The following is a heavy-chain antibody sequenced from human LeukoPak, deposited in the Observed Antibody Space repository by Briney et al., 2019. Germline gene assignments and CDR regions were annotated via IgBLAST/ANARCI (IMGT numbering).Heavy chain of an antibody. CDR3: ARDFYCSSTSCYYYFDC. CDR2: IKQDGSEK. Sequence: GGSLRLSCAASGFTFSSYWMSWVRQAPGKGLEWVANIKQDGSEKYYVDSVKGRFTISRDNAKNSLYLQMNSLRAEDTAVYYCARDFYCSSTSCYYYFDCWGQGTLVTVSS. J-gene: IGHJ4*02. CDR1: GFTFSSYW. V-gene: IGHV3-7*01. D-gene: IGHD2-2*01.